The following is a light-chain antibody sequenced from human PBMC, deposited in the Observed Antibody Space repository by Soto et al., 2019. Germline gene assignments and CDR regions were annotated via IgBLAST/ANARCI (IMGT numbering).Light chain of an antibody. CDR2: EVS. Sequence: QSALTQPASVSGSPGQSITISCTGTSSDVGAYNYVSWFQQHPGKAPTLIISEVSNRPSGVSNRFSGFKSGNAASLTISGLQAEDEADYFCFSFTTDWTHVFGTGTKVTVL. CDR1: SSDVGAYNY. CDR3: FSFTTDWTHV. V-gene: IGLV2-14*01. J-gene: IGLJ1*01.